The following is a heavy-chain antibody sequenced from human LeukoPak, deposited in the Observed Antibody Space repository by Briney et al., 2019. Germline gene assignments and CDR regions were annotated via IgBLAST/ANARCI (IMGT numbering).Heavy chain of an antibody. D-gene: IGHD3-10*01. CDR1: GGSISSSSYY. J-gene: IGHJ5*02. V-gene: IGHV4-39*07. Sequence: SETLSLTCTVSGGSISSSSYYWGWIRQPPGKGLEWIGSIYYSGSTYYNPSLKSRVTISVDTSKNQFSLKLSSVTAADTAVYYCARVRVRGVIINVRRGKGNWFDPWGQGTLVTVSS. CDR3: ARVRVRGVIINVRRGKGNWFDP. CDR2: IYYSGST.